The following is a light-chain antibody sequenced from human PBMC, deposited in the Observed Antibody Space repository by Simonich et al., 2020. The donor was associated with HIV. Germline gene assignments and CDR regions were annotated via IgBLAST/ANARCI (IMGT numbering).Light chain of an antibody. CDR3: QQSYSTPMYT. CDR1: QSVSNN. CDR2: GAS. J-gene: IGKJ2*01. V-gene: IGKV3-15*01. Sequence: EIEMTQSPATLSVSPGERATLSCRASQSVSNNLAWYQQKPGQAPRLLMHGASTRASGIPARFSGSGSGTEFTLTISSLQSEDFATYYCQQSYSTPMYTFGQGTKLEI.